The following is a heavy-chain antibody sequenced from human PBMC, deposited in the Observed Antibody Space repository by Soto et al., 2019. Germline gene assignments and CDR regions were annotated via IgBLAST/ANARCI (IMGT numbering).Heavy chain of an antibody. CDR1: GFTFSSYA. V-gene: IGHV3-7*01. CDR2: IKQDGSEK. Sequence: EVQLLESGGGLVQPGGSLRLSCAVSGFTFSSYAMSWVRQAPGKGLEWVANIKQDGSEKYYVDSVKGRFTISRDNAKNSLYLQMNSLRAEDTAVYYCARDAVWWRGTANWFDPWGQGTLVTVSS. J-gene: IGHJ5*02. CDR3: ARDAVWWRGTANWFDP. D-gene: IGHD2-21*01.